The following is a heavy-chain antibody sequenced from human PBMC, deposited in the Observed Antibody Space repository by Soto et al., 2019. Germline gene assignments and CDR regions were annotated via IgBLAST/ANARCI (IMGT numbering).Heavy chain of an antibody. D-gene: IGHD2-15*01. CDR2: ISYDGSNK. V-gene: IGHV3-30-3*01. CDR1: GFTFSSYA. CDR3: ARDAVYEVVVAATRFDYYYYGMDV. Sequence: GGSLRLSCAASGFTFSSYAMHWVHQAPGKGLEWVAVISYDGSNKYYADSVKGRFTISRDNSKNTLYLQINSLRAEDTAVYYCARDAVYEVVVAATRFDYYYYGMDVWGQGTTVTVSS. J-gene: IGHJ6*02.